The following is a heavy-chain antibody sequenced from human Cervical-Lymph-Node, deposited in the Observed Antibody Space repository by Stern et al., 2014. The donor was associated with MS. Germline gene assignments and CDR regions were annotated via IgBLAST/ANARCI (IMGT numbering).Heavy chain of an antibody. Sequence: QVQLQESGPGLVKPSQTLSLTCTVSGASISTVGYYWSCIRQHPGKGLEWIGYISYIGSTYYTPSLKSRVSISADTSKNQFSLNLTSVTAADTALYYCARSDRLWGSFDYWGQGTLVAVSS. CDR3: ARSDRLWGSFDY. CDR1: GASISTVGYY. D-gene: IGHD3-16*01. V-gene: IGHV4-31*03. J-gene: IGHJ4*02. CDR2: ISYIGST.